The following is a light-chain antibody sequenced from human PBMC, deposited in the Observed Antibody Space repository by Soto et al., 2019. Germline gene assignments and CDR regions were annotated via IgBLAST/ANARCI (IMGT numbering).Light chain of an antibody. CDR2: KAF. CDR3: QQYHTYPHT. Sequence: DIQMTQYPSTLSASVGDRVTITCRASQGISIWLAWYQHKPGKAPKLQIYKAFSLQRGVPSRFNGTGSGTEFNLTITSLQPEDGATYYCQQYHTYPHTFGQETKLEIK. J-gene: IGKJ2*01. V-gene: IGKV1-5*03. CDR1: QGISIW.